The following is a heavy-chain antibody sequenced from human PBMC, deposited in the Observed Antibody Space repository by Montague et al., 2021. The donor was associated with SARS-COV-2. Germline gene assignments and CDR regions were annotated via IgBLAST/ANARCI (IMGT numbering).Heavy chain of an antibody. D-gene: IGHD2-15*01. Sequence: SETLSLTCTVSGGSISSFYWSWLRQPPGKGLEWIGYISDSGSTNYNPSLTSRVTMSVDTSKNQFSLKVNSVTAADTAVYYCARHYSATFPAVYWGQGTLVTVSS. CDR3: ARHYSATFPAVY. J-gene: IGHJ4*02. V-gene: IGHV4-59*08. CDR1: GGSISSFY. CDR2: ISDSGST.